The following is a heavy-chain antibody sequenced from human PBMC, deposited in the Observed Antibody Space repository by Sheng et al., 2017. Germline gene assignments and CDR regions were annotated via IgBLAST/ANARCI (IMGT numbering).Heavy chain of an antibody. CDR1: GFTFSSYG. CDR3: ARESAGATVTTASFAFDI. CDR2: IWYDGSNK. D-gene: IGHD4-17*01. V-gene: IGHV3-33*01. Sequence: QVQLVESGGGVVQPGRSLRLSCAASGFTFSSYGMHWVRQAPGKGLEWVAVIWYDGSNKYYADSVKGRFTISRDNSKNTLYLQMNSLRAEDTAVYYCARESAGATVTTASFAFDIWGQGTMVTVSS. J-gene: IGHJ3*02.